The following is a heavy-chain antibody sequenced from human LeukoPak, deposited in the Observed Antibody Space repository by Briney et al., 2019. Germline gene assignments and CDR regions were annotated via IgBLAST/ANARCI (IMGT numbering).Heavy chain of an antibody. J-gene: IGHJ4*02. CDR1: GFTFSSYS. Sequence: PGWSLRLSCAASGFTFSSYSMNWVRQAPGRGLEWVSSISSSSSYIYYADSVKGRFTISRDNAKNSLYLQMNSLRAEDTAVYYCARASERTMIVVRRYYFDYWGQGTLVTVSS. CDR3: ARASERTMIVVRRYYFDY. CDR2: ISSSSSYI. V-gene: IGHV3-21*01. D-gene: IGHD3-22*01.